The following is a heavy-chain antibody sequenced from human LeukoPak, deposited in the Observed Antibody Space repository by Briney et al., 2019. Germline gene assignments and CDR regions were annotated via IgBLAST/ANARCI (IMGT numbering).Heavy chain of an antibody. CDR3: ARSLKEVYHYYMDV. J-gene: IGHJ6*03. Sequence: ASVKVSCKASGYTFTSYGISWVRQAPGQGLEWMGWISTYNGNTKYAQKFQGRVTMTTDTSTSTAYMELSSLRSEDTAIYYCARSLKEVYHYYMDVWGKGTTVTISS. CDR2: ISTYNGNT. V-gene: IGHV1-18*01. CDR1: GYTFTSYG.